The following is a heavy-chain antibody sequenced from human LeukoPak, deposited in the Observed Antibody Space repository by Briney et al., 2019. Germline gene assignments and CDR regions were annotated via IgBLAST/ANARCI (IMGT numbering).Heavy chain of an antibody. Sequence: GGSLRLSCAASGFSVSDNYMSWVRQAPGKGLEWVSIIYSSGTIFYADSVRGRFTISRDNSKNTVFLQMNSLRTEDTAVYYCARDRSTGSYDYWGQGTLVSVSS. D-gene: IGHD1-26*01. J-gene: IGHJ4*02. CDR1: GFSVSDNY. V-gene: IGHV3-53*01. CDR2: IYSSGTI. CDR3: ARDRSTGSYDY.